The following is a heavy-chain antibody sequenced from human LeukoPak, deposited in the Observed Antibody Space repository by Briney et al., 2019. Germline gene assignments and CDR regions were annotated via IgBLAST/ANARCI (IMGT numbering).Heavy chain of an antibody. J-gene: IGHJ4*02. CDR2: IYSGGGT. CDR3: AKALRAYSYDY. V-gene: IGHV3-53*01. CDR1: GFTVSSIY. Sequence: GGSLRLSCAASGFTVSSIYMSWVRQAPGKGLEWVSVIYSGGGTDYAGSVKGRFTISRDISKNTLYLQLNSLRVEDTAVYYCAKALRAYSYDYWGQGALVTVSS. D-gene: IGHD5-18*01.